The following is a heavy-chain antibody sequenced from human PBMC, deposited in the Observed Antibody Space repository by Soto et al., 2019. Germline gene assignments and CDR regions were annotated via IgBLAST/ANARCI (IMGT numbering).Heavy chain of an antibody. J-gene: IGHJ6*02. D-gene: IGHD3-16*01. Sequence: SVKVSCKASGGTFSSYAISWVRQAPGQGLEWMGGVIPIFGTANYAQKFQGRVTITADESTSTAYMELSSLRSEDTAVYYCARFDYGYYYYGMDVWGQGTTVTGSS. CDR2: VIPIFGTA. V-gene: IGHV1-69*13. CDR3: ARFDYGYYYYGMDV. CDR1: GGTFSSYA.